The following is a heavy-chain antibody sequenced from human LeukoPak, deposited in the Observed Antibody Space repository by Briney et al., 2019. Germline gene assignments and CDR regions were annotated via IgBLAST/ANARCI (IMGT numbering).Heavy chain of an antibody. CDR1: GFTFSSYA. D-gene: IGHD2-8*01. CDR2: ISGSGGST. Sequence: GGSLRLSCAASGFTFSSYAMSWVRQAPGKGLEWVSAISGSGGSTYYADSVKGRFTISRDNSKNTLYLQMNSLRAEDTAVYYCAKAPIPIAVHGYYMDVWGKGTTVTVSS. CDR3: AKAPIPIAVHGYYMDV. V-gene: IGHV3-23*01. J-gene: IGHJ6*03.